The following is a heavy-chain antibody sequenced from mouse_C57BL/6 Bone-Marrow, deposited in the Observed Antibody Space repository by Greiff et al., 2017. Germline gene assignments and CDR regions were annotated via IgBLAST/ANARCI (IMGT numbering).Heavy chain of an antibody. CDR1: GFTFSDYY. D-gene: IGHD2-5*01. CDR2: ISNGGGST. Sequence: EVHLVESGGGLVQPGGSLKLSCAASGFTFSDYYMYWVRQTPEKRLEWVAYISNGGGSTYYPDTVKGRFTISRDNAKNTLYLQMSRLKSEDTATYYCARPYYSNSYAMDYWGQGTSVTVSS. J-gene: IGHJ4*01. V-gene: IGHV5-12*01. CDR3: ARPYYSNSYAMDY.